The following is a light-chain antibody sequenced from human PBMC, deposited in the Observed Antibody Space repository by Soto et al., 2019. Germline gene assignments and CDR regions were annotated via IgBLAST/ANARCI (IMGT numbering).Light chain of an antibody. CDR1: QGVSAY. CDR2: AAS. V-gene: IGKV1-39*01. Sequence: DIQMPQSPSSLSASVGDRVPINCRASQGVSAYVRWYEQTHGKAPKLLIYAASNLLSGVPSRFSGSGSGTNFTITISRLEPEDVSLYYCHQYGTAPLTFGPGTKVDIK. CDR3: HQYGTAPLT. J-gene: IGKJ3*01.